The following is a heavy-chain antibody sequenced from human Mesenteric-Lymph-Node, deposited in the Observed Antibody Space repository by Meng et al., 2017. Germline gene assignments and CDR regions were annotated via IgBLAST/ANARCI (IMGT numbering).Heavy chain of an antibody. CDR1: GFTVSSNY. D-gene: IGHD1-26*01. V-gene: IGHV3-66*02. J-gene: IGHJ3*02. CDR2: IYSGGST. CDR3: ASDSGTKDGVLDAFDI. Sequence: GESLKISCAASGFTVSSNYMSWVRQAPGKGLEWVSVIYSGGSTYYADSVKGRFTISREKSKNTLYLQMNSLRAEDTAVYYCASDSGTKDGVLDAFDIWGQGTMVTVSS.